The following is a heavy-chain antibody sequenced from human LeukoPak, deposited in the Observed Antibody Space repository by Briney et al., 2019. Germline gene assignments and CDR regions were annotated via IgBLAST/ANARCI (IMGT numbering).Heavy chain of an antibody. CDR2: INPNSGGT. D-gene: IGHD2-15*01. V-gene: IGHV1-2*02. J-gene: IGHJ4*02. Sequence: GASVKVSCKASGYTFTGYYMHWVRQAPGQGLEWMGWINPNSGGTNYAQKFQGRVTMTRDTSISTAYMELSRLRSDDTAVYYCAREPGYCSGGSCYAWYYFDYWGQGTLVTVSS. CDR3: AREPGYCSGGSCYAWYYFDY. CDR1: GYTFTGYY.